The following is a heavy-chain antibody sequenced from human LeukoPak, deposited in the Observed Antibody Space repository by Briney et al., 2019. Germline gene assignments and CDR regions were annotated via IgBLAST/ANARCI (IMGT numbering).Heavy chain of an antibody. V-gene: IGHV3-21*01. D-gene: IGHD3-3*01. CDR2: ISSSSSYI. CDR1: GFTFSSYS. J-gene: IGHJ4*02. Sequence: PGGSLRLSCAASGFTFSSYSMNWVRQAPGKGLEWVSSISSSSSYIYYADSVKGRFTISRDNAKNSLYLQMNSLRAEDTAVYYCAKDSPVEWLFDYWGQGTLVTVSS. CDR3: AKDSPVEWLFDY.